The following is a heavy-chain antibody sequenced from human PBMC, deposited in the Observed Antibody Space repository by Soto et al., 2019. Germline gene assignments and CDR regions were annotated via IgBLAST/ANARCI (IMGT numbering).Heavy chain of an antibody. Sequence: QVQLVQSGAEVKKPGASVKVSCKASGYTFTSYAMHWVRQAPGQRLEWMGWINAGNGDTKYSQKFHDRVTLTRDTSASTAYMDLNNLRSEDTAVYYCARGPCSSTSCYANYWGQGTPVTVSS. D-gene: IGHD2-2*01. CDR1: GYTFTSYA. CDR3: ARGPCSSTSCYANY. J-gene: IGHJ4*02. CDR2: INAGNGDT. V-gene: IGHV1-3*01.